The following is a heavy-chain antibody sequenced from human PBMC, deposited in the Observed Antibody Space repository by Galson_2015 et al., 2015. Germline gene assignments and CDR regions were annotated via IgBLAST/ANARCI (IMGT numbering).Heavy chain of an antibody. J-gene: IGHJ4*02. CDR2: ISWDGGST. D-gene: IGHD6-13*01. Sequence: SLRLSCAASGFTFDDYAIHWVRQAPGKGLEWVSLISWDGGSTYYADTVKGRFTISRDNSKNSLYLQMNSLRAEDTALYYCAKDTGGRYSSSGGVTDWGQGTLVTVSS. V-gene: IGHV3-43D*04. CDR3: AKDTGGRYSSSGGVTD. CDR1: GFTFDDYA.